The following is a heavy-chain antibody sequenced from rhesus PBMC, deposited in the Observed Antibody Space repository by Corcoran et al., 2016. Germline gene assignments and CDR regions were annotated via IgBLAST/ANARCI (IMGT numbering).Heavy chain of an antibody. D-gene: IGHD2-39*01. J-gene: IGHJ4*01. Sequence: QVQLQESGPGLVKPSETLSLTCAVSGGSISSGYYYRSWIRQPPGKGLEWIGYITYSGSTSYNPSLKSRVTISRDTSKNQFSLKLSSVTAADTAVYYCARDWSLLVSYEFDYWGQGVLVTVSS. V-gene: IGHV4-122*02. CDR1: GGSISSGYYY. CDR3: ARDWSLLVSYEFDY. CDR2: ITYSGST.